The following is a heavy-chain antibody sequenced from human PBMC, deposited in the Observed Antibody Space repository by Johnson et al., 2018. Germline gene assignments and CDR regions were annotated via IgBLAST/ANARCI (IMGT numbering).Heavy chain of an antibody. J-gene: IGHJ3*02. CDR1: GFTVSSNY. CDR3: AKDRLIRRDAFDI. Sequence: VQLVESGGGLVQPGGSLRLSCAASGFTVSSNYMSWVRQAPGKGLEWVSVIYSGGSTYYADSVKGRFTISRDNSKNTLYLQMNSLRAEDTAVYYCAKDRLIRRDAFDIWGQGTMVTVSS. D-gene: IGHD3-16*01. V-gene: IGHV3-66*01. CDR2: IYSGGST.